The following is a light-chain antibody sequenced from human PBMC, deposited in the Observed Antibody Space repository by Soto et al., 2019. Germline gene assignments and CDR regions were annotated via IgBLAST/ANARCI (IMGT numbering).Light chain of an antibody. CDR2: KTS. J-gene: IGKJ1*01. CDR3: QQYNSYPGT. Sequence: DIPMTQSPSTLSPSVGDRVTITCRASQSIRRWLAWYQQKPGKAPELLIYKTSILEEGVPSRFSGSGSGREFTLTISSLQPDDFATYYCQQYNSYPGTFGQGPEVEIK. V-gene: IGKV1-5*03. CDR1: QSIRRW.